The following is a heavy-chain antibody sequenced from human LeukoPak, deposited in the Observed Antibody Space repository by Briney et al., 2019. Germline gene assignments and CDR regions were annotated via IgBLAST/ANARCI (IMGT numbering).Heavy chain of an antibody. CDR2: IKQDGSEK. V-gene: IGHV3-7*01. Sequence: PGGSLRLSCAASGFTFSDYWMTWVRQSPGKGPEWVATIKQDGSEKYYVDSVKGRFTISRDNAKNSLYMQMNSLRAEDTAVYYCARGGYATSWYWIYWGQGTLVTVSP. CDR3: ARGGYATSWYWIY. D-gene: IGHD6-13*01. J-gene: IGHJ4*02. CDR1: GFTFSDYW.